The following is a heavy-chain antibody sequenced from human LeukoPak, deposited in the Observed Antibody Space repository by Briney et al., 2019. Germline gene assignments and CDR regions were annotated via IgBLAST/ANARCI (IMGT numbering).Heavy chain of an antibody. CDR2: IYPGDSNI. CDR1: GYSFIGYW. Sequence: GESLKISCKASGYSFIGYWIGGARQLPGQGLEYMGIIYPGDSNIRYSPSFPGQVTISAAKSISTAYLQWSNLEALDTAMYYCARLDRATGDYWGQGTLVTVSS. D-gene: IGHD5-12*01. CDR3: ARLDRATGDY. J-gene: IGHJ4*02. V-gene: IGHV5-51*01.